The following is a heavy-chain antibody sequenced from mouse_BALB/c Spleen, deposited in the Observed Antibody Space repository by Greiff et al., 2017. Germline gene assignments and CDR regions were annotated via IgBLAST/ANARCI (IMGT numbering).Heavy chain of an antibody. V-gene: IGHV5-15*02. CDR1: GFTFSDYG. CDR2: ISNLAYSI. CDR3: AREWTARATWFAY. J-gene: IGHJ3*01. D-gene: IGHD3-2*01. Sequence: EVQGVESGGGLVQPGGSRKLSCAASGFTFSDYGMAWVRQAPGKGPEWVAFISNLAYSIYYADTVTGRFTISRENAKNTLYLEMSSLRSEDTAMYYCAREWTARATWFAYWGQGTLVTVSA.